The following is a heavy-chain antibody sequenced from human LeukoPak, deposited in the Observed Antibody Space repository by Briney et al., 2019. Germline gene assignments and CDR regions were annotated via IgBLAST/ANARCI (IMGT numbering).Heavy chain of an antibody. D-gene: IGHD3-16*01. Sequence: GGSPRLSCAASGFTFSSYGMHWVRQAPGKGLEWVSFIRYDGSNKFYADSVKGRFTISRDNSKNTLYLQTNSLRTGDTAVYYCAKDTEYDWGHAFDIWGQGTMISVSS. CDR3: AKDTEYDWGHAFDI. CDR2: IRYDGSNK. CDR1: GFTFSSYG. J-gene: IGHJ3*02. V-gene: IGHV3-30*02.